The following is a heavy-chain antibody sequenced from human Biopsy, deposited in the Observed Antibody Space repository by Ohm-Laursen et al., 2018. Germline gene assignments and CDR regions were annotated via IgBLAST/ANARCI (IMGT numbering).Heavy chain of an antibody. V-gene: IGHV4-59*01. Sequence: PSQTLSLTCTVSGGPIDSYYWSWIRQPPGKGLEWIGHISYTGYTSYKSSLKSRVTISLDTSRKHFSLRLTSLAAADTAVYYCARGSNEYGGLYFPHWGQGTLVTVSS. CDR2: ISYTGYT. J-gene: IGHJ1*01. CDR1: GGPIDSYY. D-gene: IGHD4-23*01. CDR3: ARGSNEYGGLYFPH.